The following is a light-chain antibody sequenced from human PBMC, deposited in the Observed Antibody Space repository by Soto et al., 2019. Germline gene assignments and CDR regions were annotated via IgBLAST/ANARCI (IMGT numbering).Light chain of an antibody. CDR3: QKYSYLWT. V-gene: IGKV3-15*01. J-gene: IGKJ1*01. CDR1: QSVSSN. CDR2: GAS. Sequence: EVVMTQSPATVSVSPGERATLSCRASQSVSSNLAWYQQKSGQAPRLLIYGASARATGIPARFSGSGSGTEFSLTISSLHSDDSAVYYCQKYSYLWTFGQGTQVEIK.